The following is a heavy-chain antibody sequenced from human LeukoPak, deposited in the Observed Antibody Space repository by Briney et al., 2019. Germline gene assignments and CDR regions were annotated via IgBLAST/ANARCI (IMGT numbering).Heavy chain of an antibody. D-gene: IGHD3-9*01. V-gene: IGHV3-30*18. Sequence: GRSLRLSCAASRFTFSRYGMHWVRQAPGKGLEWLAIISYDGSNKYYADSVKGRFTISRDNSKNTLYLQMNSLRAEDTAVYYCAKFFTGIPAFDIWGQGTMVTVSS. CDR3: AKFFTGIPAFDI. CDR2: ISYDGSNK. J-gene: IGHJ3*02. CDR1: RFTFSRYG.